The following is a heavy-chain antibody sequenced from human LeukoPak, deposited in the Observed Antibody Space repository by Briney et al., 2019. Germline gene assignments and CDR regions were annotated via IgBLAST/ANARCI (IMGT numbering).Heavy chain of an antibody. D-gene: IGHD3-22*01. CDR2: ISGSGGST. Sequence: PGGSLRLSCAASGFTFSDYYMSWIRQAPGKGLEWVSAISGSGGSTYYADSVKGRFTISRDNSKNTLYLQMNSLRAEDTAVYYCAKPHYYDSSGYYYVDAFDIWGQGTMVTVSS. J-gene: IGHJ3*02. CDR1: GFTFSDYY. V-gene: IGHV3-23*01. CDR3: AKPHYYDSSGYYYVDAFDI.